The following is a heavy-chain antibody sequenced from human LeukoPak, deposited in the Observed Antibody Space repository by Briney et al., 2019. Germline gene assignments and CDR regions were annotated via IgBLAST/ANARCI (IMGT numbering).Heavy chain of an antibody. CDR1: GGTFSSYA. Sequence: ASVKVSCKASGGTFSSYAISWVRQAPGQGLEWMGGTIPIFGTANYAQKFQGRVTITADESTSTAYMELSSLRSEDTAVYYCARASRIAVAGTFDYWGQGTLVTVSS. CDR2: TIPIFGTA. J-gene: IGHJ4*02. CDR3: ARASRIAVAGTFDY. V-gene: IGHV1-69*13. D-gene: IGHD6-19*01.